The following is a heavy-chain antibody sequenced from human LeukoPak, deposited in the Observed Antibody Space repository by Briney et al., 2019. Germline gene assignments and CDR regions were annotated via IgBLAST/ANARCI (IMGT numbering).Heavy chain of an antibody. V-gene: IGHV1-18*01. D-gene: IGHD4-11*01. CDR3: ARVAPPGYSNYVDYFDS. J-gene: IGHJ4*02. CDR2: ISAYNSYT. CDR1: GYTFTNYG. Sequence: ASVKVSCKASGYTFTNYGVSWVRQAPGQGLEWMGWISAYNSYTNYAQKVQGRVTVTTDTSTNTAYMELRSLRSDDTAVYYCARVAPPGYSNYVDYFDSWGQGTLVTVSS.